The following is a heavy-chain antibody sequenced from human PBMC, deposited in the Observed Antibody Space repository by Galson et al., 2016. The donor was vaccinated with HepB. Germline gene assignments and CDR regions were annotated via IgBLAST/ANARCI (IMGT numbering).Heavy chain of an antibody. CDR2: ISGWGGSS. Sequence: SLRLSCAASGFTFSSFTMSWVRQAPGKGLEWVSDISGWGGSSSYADSVRGRLTISRDNSKNSVFLEMNSLRVEDTAFYYCVKVLRRAPPYYFDYWGQGILVTVSS. J-gene: IGHJ4*02. V-gene: IGHV3-23*01. D-gene: IGHD2-21*01. CDR1: GFTFSSFT. CDR3: VKVLRRAPPYYFDY.